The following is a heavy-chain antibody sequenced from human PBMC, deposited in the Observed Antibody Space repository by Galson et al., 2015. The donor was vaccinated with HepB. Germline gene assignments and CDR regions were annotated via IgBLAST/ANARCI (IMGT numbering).Heavy chain of an antibody. CDR2: INHSGST. CDR3: ARYLRRGNRLWHWYFDL. CDR1: GGSFSGYY. J-gene: IGHJ2*01. V-gene: IGHV4-34*01. D-gene: IGHD4-23*01. Sequence: ETLSLTCAVYGGSFSGYYWSWIRQPPGKGLEWIGEINHSGSTNYNPSLKSRVTISVDTSKNQFSLKLSSVTAADTAVYYCARYLRRGNRLWHWYFDLWGRGTLVTVSS.